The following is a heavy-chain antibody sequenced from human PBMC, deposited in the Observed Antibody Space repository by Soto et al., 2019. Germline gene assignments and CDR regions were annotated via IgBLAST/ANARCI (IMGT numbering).Heavy chain of an antibody. CDR3: ARGAYSSSLTGLFDY. D-gene: IGHD6-6*01. V-gene: IGHV4-39*07. Sequence: SETLSLTCTVSGGSISSSSYYWGWIRQPPGKGLEWIGSIYYSGSTYYNPSLKSRVTISVDTSKNQFSLKLSSVTAADTAVYYCARGAYSSSLTGLFDYWGQGTLVTVSS. J-gene: IGHJ4*02. CDR2: IYYSGST. CDR1: GGSISSSSYY.